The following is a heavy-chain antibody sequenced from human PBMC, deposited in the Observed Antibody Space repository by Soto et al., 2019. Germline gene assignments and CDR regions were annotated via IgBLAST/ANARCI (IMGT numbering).Heavy chain of an antibody. CDR2: ISPDGSIT. Sequence: PGGSLRLSCAASGFTFSSYWMHWVRQAPGKGLVWVSRISPDGSITTYADSVKGRFTISRDSSQNTVHLQISNLRPEDTAVYYCAKESLPEHYGDTLFDYWGQGTRVTVSS. CDR1: GFTFSSYW. V-gene: IGHV3-74*01. D-gene: IGHD4-17*01. J-gene: IGHJ4*02. CDR3: AKESLPEHYGDTLFDY.